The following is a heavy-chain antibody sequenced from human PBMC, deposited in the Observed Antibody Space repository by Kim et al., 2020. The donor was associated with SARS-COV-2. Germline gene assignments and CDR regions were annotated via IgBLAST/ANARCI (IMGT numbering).Heavy chain of an antibody. J-gene: IGHJ4*02. CDR1: GGSISSSSYY. CDR2: IYYSGST. CDR3: ARHSLDGLWFGEFRPFDY. D-gene: IGHD3-10*01. Sequence: SETLSLTCTVSGGSISSSSYYWGWIRQPPGKGLEWIGSIYYSGSTYYNPSLKSRVTISVDTSKNQFSLKLSSVTAADTAVYYCARHSLDGLWFGEFRPFDYWGQGTLVTVSS. V-gene: IGHV4-39*01.